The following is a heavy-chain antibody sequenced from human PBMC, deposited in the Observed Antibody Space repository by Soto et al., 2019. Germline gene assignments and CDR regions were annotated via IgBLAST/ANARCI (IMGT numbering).Heavy chain of an antibody. V-gene: IGHV2-5*02. CDR2: IYWDDDK. J-gene: IGHJ4*02. CDR1: GFSLTTSGVG. Sequence: QITLNEAGPTVVRPTETLTLTCRFSGFSLTTSGVGVGWIRQSPGKAPEWLGLIYWDDDKRYSASLKSRLTITKDTSKNQVVLTVSDLYPTDTATYYCAHRVLRTVFGLVTTTAIYFDFWGQGTPVAVSS. D-gene: IGHD3-3*01. CDR3: AHRVLRTVFGLVTTTAIYFDF.